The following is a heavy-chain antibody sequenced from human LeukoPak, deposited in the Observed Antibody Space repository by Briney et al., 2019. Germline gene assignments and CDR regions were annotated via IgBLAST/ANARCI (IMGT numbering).Heavy chain of an antibody. CDR3: ARGAYSSGWFDY. V-gene: IGHV6-1*01. CDR2: TYYRSKLYN. CDR1: GDSLSSNSAA. J-gene: IGHJ4*02. Sequence: SQTLSLTCAISGDSLSSNSAAWNWIRRSPSRGLKWLGRTYYRSKLYNDYAVSVKSRITINPDTSKNQFSLQLNSVTPEDTAVYYCARGAYSSGWFDYWGQGTLVTVSS. D-gene: IGHD6-19*01.